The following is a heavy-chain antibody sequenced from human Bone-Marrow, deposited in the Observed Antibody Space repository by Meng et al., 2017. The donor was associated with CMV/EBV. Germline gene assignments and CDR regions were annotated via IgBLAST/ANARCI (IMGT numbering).Heavy chain of an antibody. D-gene: IGHD3-10*01. CDR3: ASSRGFLDY. J-gene: IGHJ4*02. V-gene: IGHV4-4*02. CDR1: GGPISSSNW. CDR2: IYHSGST. Sequence: GSLRLSCAVPGGPISSSNWWSWVRQPPGKGLEWIGEIYHSGSTNYNPSLKSRVTISVDKSKNQFSLKVNSVTAADTAVYYCASSRGFLDYWGQGTLVTVSS.